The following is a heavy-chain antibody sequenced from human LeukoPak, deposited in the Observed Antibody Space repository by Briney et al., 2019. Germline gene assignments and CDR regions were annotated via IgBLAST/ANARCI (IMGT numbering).Heavy chain of an antibody. CDR3: ARVVVQGAVAGYFYFDY. D-gene: IGHD6-19*01. J-gene: IGHJ4*02. V-gene: IGHV4-34*09. CDR1: GGSFSGYY. CDR2: IYYSGST. Sequence: SETLSLTCAVYGGSFSGYYWSWIRQPPGKGLEWIGYIYYSGSTYYNPSLKSRVTISVDTSKNQFSLKLSSVTAADTAVYYCARVVVQGAVAGYFYFDYWGQGTLVTVSS.